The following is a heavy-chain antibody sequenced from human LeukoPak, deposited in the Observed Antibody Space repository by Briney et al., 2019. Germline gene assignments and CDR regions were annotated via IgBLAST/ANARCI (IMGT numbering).Heavy chain of an antibody. CDR1: GGSISSYY. V-gene: IGHV4-59*01. D-gene: IGHD7-27*01. CDR3: ARDQLGLWYFDL. Sequence: SETLSLTCTVSGGSISSYYWSWIRQPPGKGLEWIGYIYYSGSTNYNPSLKSRVTISVDTSKNQFSLKLSSVTAADTAVYYCARDQLGLWYFDLWGRGTLVTVSS. CDR2: IYYSGST. J-gene: IGHJ2*01.